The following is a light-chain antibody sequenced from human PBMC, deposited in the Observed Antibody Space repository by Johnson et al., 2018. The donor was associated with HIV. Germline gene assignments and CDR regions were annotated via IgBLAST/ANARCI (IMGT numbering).Light chain of an antibody. Sequence: QSVLTQPPSVSAAPVQNVNISCSRRSSNILSNYVSWYQHLPGTAPKLLIYYSNHRPSGLPHRFPGSKSGTPATLGITGLQTGDEADYYCGTWASSLSAYVFGTGTKVTVL. CDR1: SSNILSNY. V-gene: IGLV1-51*01. CDR3: GTWASSLSAYV. CDR2: YSN. J-gene: IGLJ1*01.